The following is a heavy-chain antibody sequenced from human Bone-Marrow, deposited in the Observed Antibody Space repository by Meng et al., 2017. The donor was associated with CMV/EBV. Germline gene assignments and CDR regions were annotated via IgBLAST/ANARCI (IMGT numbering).Heavy chain of an antibody. Sequence: GESLKISCAASGFTFDDYTMHWVRQAPGKGLEWVSLISWDGGSTYYADSVKGRFTISRDNSKNSLYLQMNSLRTEDTALYYCAKDSSDYGGSYFDYWGQGTLVTVSS. CDR2: ISWDGGST. J-gene: IGHJ4*02. CDR1: GFTFDDYT. V-gene: IGHV3-43*01. CDR3: AKDSSDYGGSYFDY. D-gene: IGHD4/OR15-4a*01.